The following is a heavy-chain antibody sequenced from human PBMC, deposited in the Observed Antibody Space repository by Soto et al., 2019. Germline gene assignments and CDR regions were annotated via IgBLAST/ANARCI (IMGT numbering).Heavy chain of an antibody. Sequence: QVQLQQWGAGLLKPSETLSLTCAVYSGSFSGHYWSWIRQPPGTGLEWIGELYQGLSIVYNPSPESRVTISGDSSKNQFSLKLRSVTAADTAIYYCARHGGYYFDYWGQGTLVTVSS. CDR2: LYQGLSI. J-gene: IGHJ4*02. CDR3: ARHGGYYFDY. V-gene: IGHV4-34*01. CDR1: SGSFSGHY.